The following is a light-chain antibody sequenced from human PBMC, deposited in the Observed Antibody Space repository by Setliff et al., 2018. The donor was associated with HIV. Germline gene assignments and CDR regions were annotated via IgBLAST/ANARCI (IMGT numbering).Light chain of an antibody. CDR2: EVS. Sequence: QSALTQPTSVSGSPGQSITISCTGTSSDVGGYNYVSWYQHRPGKAPKVVIYEVSNRPSGVSNRFSGSKSGNTASLTISGLQAEEEADYYCSSYAITNTLPFGTGTKVTV. CDR3: SSYAITNTLP. V-gene: IGLV2-14*01. J-gene: IGLJ1*01. CDR1: SSDVGGYNY.